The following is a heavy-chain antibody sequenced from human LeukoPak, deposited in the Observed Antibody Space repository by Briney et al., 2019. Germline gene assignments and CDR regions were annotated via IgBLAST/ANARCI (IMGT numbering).Heavy chain of an antibody. Sequence: PGGSLRLSCAASGFTFSSYVTHWVRQAPGKGLEWVAVISYDGSNKYYADSVKGRFTISRDNSKSTLYLQMNSLRAEDTAVYYCAKDGGYGSASYNWLDPWGQGTLVTVSS. CDR3: AKDGGYGSASYNWLDP. J-gene: IGHJ5*02. D-gene: IGHD3-10*01. V-gene: IGHV3-30*18. CDR1: GFTFSSYV. CDR2: ISYDGSNK.